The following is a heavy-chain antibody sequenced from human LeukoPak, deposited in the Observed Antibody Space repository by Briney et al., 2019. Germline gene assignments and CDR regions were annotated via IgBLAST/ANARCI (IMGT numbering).Heavy chain of an antibody. J-gene: IGHJ6*03. Sequence: SETPSLTCTVSGGSISSYYWSWIRQPPGKGLEWIGYIYYSGSTNYNPSLKSRVTISVDTSKNQFSLKLSSVTAADTAVYYCARTTEGGYTYGYFYYYYMDVWGKGTTVTISS. CDR2: IYYSGST. CDR1: GGSISSYY. D-gene: IGHD5-18*01. V-gene: IGHV4-59*01. CDR3: ARTTEGGYTYGYFYYYYMDV.